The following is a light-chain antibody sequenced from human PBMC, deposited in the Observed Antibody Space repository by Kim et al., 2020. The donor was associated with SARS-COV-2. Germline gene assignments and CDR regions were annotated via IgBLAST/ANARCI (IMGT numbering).Light chain of an antibody. V-gene: IGKV3-20*01. Sequence: LSQGVNAALTSRAREQVNVKYLAWYQQQPGKAPKLLIYDASNRDTGIPDRFSGSGSRTDFNLTISRLQPEDFAVYYCHQYGSSEYTFGQGTKLEI. CDR1: EQVNVKY. CDR2: DAS. CDR3: HQYGSSEYT. J-gene: IGKJ2*01.